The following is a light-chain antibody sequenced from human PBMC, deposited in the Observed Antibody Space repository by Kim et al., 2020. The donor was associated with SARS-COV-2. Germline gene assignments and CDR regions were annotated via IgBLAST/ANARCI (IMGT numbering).Light chain of an antibody. CDR2: FDS. V-gene: IGLV3-21*03. J-gene: IGLJ2*01. CDR3: QVWHSSSGHVV. CDR1: NIETKS. Sequence: APGKTAMIPCGGNNIETKSVHWYQQKPGQAPVLVVYFDSDRPSGIPERFSGSISGNKATLTISRVEAGDEADYYCQVWHSSSGHVVFGGGTKLTVL.